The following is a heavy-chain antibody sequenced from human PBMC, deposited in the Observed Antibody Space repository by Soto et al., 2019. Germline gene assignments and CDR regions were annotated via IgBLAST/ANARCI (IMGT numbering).Heavy chain of an antibody. Sequence: SETLSLTCTVSGGSISIYYWSWIRQPPGKGLEWIGYIYYSGSTNYNPSLKSLVTISVGTSKNQFSLKLSSVTAADTAVYYCARHGTGTTLGWFDPWGQGTLVTVSS. V-gene: IGHV4-59*08. CDR2: IYYSGST. CDR3: ARHGTGTTLGWFDP. J-gene: IGHJ5*02. D-gene: IGHD1-1*01. CDR1: GGSISIYY.